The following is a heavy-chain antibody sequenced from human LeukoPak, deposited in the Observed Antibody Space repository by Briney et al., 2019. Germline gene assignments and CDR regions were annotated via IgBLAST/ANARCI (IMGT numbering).Heavy chain of an antibody. CDR2: ISSSSSYI. Sequence: GGSLRLSCAASGFTFSSYSMNWVRQAPGKGLELVSSISSSSSYIYYADSVKGRFTISRDNAKNSLYLQMNSLSAEDTAVYYCARVLGYDILTGYLYYFDYWRQGRLVTVSS. CDR3: ARVLGYDILTGYLYYFDY. CDR1: GFTFSSYS. D-gene: IGHD3-9*01. V-gene: IGHV3-21*01. J-gene: IGHJ4*02.